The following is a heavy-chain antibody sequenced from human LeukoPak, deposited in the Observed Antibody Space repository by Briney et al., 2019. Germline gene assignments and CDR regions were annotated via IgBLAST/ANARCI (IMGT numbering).Heavy chain of an antibody. CDR3: ARSAAAAGLYNWFDP. D-gene: IGHD6-13*01. J-gene: IGHJ5*02. CDR1: GGTFSSYT. Sequence: ASVKVSCKASGGTFSSYTISWVRQAPGQGLEWMGRIIPILGIANYAQKFQGRVTITADKSTSTAYMELSSLRSEDTAVYYCARSAAAAGLYNWFDPWGQGTLGTVSS. CDR2: IIPILGIA. V-gene: IGHV1-69*02.